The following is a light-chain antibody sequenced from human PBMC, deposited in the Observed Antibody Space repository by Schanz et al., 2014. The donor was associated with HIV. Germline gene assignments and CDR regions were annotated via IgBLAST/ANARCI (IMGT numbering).Light chain of an antibody. CDR2: DVT. J-gene: IGLJ3*02. Sequence: QSALTQPASVSGSPGQSITISCTGTSSDVGSYNLVSWYQQHPGKAPKLMIFDVTDRPSGVSSRFSGSKSGNTASLTVSGLQAEDEAEYYCQAYDSSLSGLVFGGGTKLTVL. CDR1: SSDVGSYNL. V-gene: IGLV2-14*02. CDR3: QAYDSSLSGLV.